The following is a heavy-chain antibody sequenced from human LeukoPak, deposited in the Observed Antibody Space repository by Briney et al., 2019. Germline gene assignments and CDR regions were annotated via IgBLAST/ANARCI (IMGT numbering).Heavy chain of an antibody. CDR2: LYYSGST. CDR1: GGSISSYY. Sequence: SQTLSLTCTVSGGSISSYYWSWIRQPPGKGLEWIGYLYYSGSTNYNPSLKSRVTISVDTSKNQFSLKLSSVTAADTAVYYCARGYSSGWYVDYWGQGTLVTVSS. CDR3: ARGYSSGWYVDY. V-gene: IGHV4-59*01. D-gene: IGHD6-19*01. J-gene: IGHJ4*02.